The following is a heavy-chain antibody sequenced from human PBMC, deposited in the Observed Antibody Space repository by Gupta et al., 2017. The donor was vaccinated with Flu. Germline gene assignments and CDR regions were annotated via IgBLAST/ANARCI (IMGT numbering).Heavy chain of an antibody. CDR2: ISGSGGST. D-gene: IGHD2-15*01. V-gene: IGHV3-23*01. J-gene: IGHJ5*02. CDR1: GFTFSSYA. CDR3: AKDPRIVVVVAANSNWFDP. Sequence: EVQLLESGGGLVQPGGSLRLSCAASGFTFSSYAMSWVRQAPGKGLEWVSAISGSGGSTYYADSVKGRFTISRDNSKNTLYLQMNSLRAEDTAVYYCAKDPRIVVVVAANSNWFDPWGQGTLVTVSS.